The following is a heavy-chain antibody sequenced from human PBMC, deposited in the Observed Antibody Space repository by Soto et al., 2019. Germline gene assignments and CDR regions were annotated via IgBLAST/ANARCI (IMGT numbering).Heavy chain of an antibody. CDR3: AREPPDYYDSSHGGY. Sequence: QVQLVQSGAEVKKPGSSVKVSCKASGATFSSYAISWVRQAPGQGLEWLGGIIPIFGTANYAQKFQGRVTITADESTSTAYMELSSLRSEDTAVYYCAREPPDYYDSSHGGYWGQGTLVTVSS. V-gene: IGHV1-69*01. CDR2: IIPIFGTA. D-gene: IGHD3-22*01. CDR1: GATFSSYA. J-gene: IGHJ4*02.